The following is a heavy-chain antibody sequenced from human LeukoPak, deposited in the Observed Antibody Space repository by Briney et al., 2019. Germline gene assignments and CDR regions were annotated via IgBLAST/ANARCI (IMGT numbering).Heavy chain of an antibody. CDR2: ISYDGSNK. CDR3: ASWSYYDSSGYTRAFDI. J-gene: IGHJ3*02. Sequence: GRSLRLSCAASGFTFSSYGMHWVRQAPGKELEWVAVISYDGSNKYYADSVKGRFTISRDNSKNTLYLQMNSLRAEDTAVYYCASWSYYDSSGYTRAFDIWGQGTMVTVSS. V-gene: IGHV3-30*03. CDR1: GFTFSSYG. D-gene: IGHD3-22*01.